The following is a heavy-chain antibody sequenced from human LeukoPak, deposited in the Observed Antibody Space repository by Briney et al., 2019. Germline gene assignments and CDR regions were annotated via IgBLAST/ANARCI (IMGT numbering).Heavy chain of an antibody. Sequence: PSETLSLTCGVHGDSFSGNYWTWIRQSPGKGLEWIGEINHSGSTNYKSSLKSRVTISLDTSKNQFSLKLSSVTAADTAVYYCARGLKDDDSSGGHAFDIWGQGTMVTVSS. CDR2: INHSGST. J-gene: IGHJ3*02. CDR1: GDSFSGNY. D-gene: IGHD3-22*01. V-gene: IGHV4-34*01. CDR3: ARGLKDDDSSGGHAFDI.